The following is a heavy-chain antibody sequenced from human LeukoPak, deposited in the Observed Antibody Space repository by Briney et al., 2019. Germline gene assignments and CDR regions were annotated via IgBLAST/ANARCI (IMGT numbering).Heavy chain of an antibody. Sequence: SETLSLTCAVYGGSFSGYYWSWIRQPPGKGLEWIGEINHSGSTNYNPSLKSRVTISVDTSKNQFSLKLSSVTAADTAVYYCARATTPLAATHKHNWFDPWGRGTLVTVSS. CDR3: ARATTPLAATHKHNWFDP. V-gene: IGHV4-34*01. CDR2: INHSGST. CDR1: GGSFSGYY. J-gene: IGHJ5*02. D-gene: IGHD2-15*01.